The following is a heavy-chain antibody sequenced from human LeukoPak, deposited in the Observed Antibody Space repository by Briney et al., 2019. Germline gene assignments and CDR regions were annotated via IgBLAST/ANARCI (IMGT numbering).Heavy chain of an antibody. Sequence: PGGSLRLSCAASGFTFSSYAMSWVRQAPGKGLEWVANIKKDGSEKDYVDSVKGRFTISRDNTKNSLYLQMDSLRVEDAAVYYCARNQYLPFDIYDIWGQGTMVTVSS. V-gene: IGHV3-7*01. CDR2: IKKDGSEK. D-gene: IGHD3-9*01. CDR3: ARNQYLPFDIYDI. CDR1: GFTFSSYA. J-gene: IGHJ3*02.